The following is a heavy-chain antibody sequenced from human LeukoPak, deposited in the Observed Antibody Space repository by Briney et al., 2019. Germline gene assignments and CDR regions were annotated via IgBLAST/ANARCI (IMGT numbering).Heavy chain of an antibody. CDR2: IVVGSGNT. CDR3: AADRAVVAAKTTVTRFDP. D-gene: IGHD2-15*01. J-gene: IGHJ5*02. CDR1: GFTFTSSA. Sequence: ASVKVSCKASGFTFTSSAMQWVRQARGQRLEWIGWIVVGSGNTNYAQKFQERVTITRDMSTSTAYMELSSLRSEDTAVYYCAADRAVVAAKTTVTRFDPWGQGTLVTVSS. V-gene: IGHV1-58*02.